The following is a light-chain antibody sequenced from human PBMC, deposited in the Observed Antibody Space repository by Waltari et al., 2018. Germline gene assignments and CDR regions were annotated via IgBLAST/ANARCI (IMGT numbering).Light chain of an antibody. J-gene: IGKJ1*01. CDR1: QSVSSSY. CDR3: QQYGSSP. CDR2: GAS. V-gene: IGKV3-20*01. Sequence: IVLTQSAGTLSLSPGEIATLTCRASQSVSSSYLAWYQQKPGQAPRLLIYGASSRATGIPDRFSGSGSGTDFTLTISRLEPEDFAVYYCQQYGSSPFGQGTKVEIK.